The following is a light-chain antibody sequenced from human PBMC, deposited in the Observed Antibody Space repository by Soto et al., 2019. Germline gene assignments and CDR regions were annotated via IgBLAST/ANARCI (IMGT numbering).Light chain of an antibody. CDR3: ISYTSNTPLV. J-gene: IGLJ3*02. CDR1: SSDVGGYNY. Sequence: QSALTQPASVSGSPGQSITISCTGTSSDVGGYNYVSWYQQHPGKAPKLMIYDVSNRHSGVSYRFSVSKSVTTASLTISGLQSEYLAYYYCISYTSNTPLVFFRGTKLTVL. V-gene: IGLV2-14*03. CDR2: DVS.